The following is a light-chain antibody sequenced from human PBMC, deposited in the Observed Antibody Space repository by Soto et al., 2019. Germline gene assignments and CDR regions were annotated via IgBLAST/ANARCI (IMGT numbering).Light chain of an antibody. Sequence: QSVLTQPPSASGTPGQSLTISCSGSSSNIGSHFVYWYQHLPGTAPKLLIFRDGQRPSGVPARFFGSKSGASASLAITGLRPEDEGDYFCQSYGTSLSGLYVFGTGTKVTVL. CDR2: RDG. J-gene: IGLJ1*01. CDR3: QSYGTSLSGLYV. V-gene: IGLV1-47*01. CDR1: SSNIGSHF.